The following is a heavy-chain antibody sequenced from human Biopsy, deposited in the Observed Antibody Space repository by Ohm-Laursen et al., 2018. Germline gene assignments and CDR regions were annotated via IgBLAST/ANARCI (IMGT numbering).Heavy chain of an antibody. CDR1: GGSIGSFF. J-gene: IGHJ4*02. Sequence: SETLSLTCTVSGGSIGSFFWSWIRQPPGKGLEWIGYIYYSGSTNYNPSLKSRVTISVDRSKNHFSLELSSVTAADTAVYYCARVGAGAPSIDYFDYWGQGALVTVSS. D-gene: IGHD1-26*01. CDR2: IYYSGST. V-gene: IGHV4-59*01. CDR3: ARVGAGAPSIDYFDY.